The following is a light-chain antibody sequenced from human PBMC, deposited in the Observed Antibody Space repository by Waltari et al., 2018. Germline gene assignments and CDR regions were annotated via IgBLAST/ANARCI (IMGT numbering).Light chain of an antibody. CDR2: RNN. V-gene: IGLV1-47*01. CDR3: ATWDDSLTAWV. J-gene: IGLJ3*02. CDR1: SSNIGPYY. Sequence: QSVLTQPPSTSGTPGPRVTISCSGSSSNIGPYYVYWYHQLPGTAPKLLTYRNNQRPSGVPDRFSGSKSGTSASLAISGLRSEDEADYYCATWDDSLTAWVFGGGTKLTVL.